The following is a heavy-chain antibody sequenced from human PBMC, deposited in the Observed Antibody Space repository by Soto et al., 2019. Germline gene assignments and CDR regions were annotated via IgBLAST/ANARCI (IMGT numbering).Heavy chain of an antibody. CDR1: GFTFSSYA. CDR2: ISYDGSNK. Sequence: QVQLVESGGGVVQPGRSLRLSCAASGFTFSSYAMHWVRQAPGKGLEWVAVISYDGSNKYYADSVKGRFTISRDNSKNTLYLQMNGLRAEDTAVYYCARDLDGDIVVVVAATALGYYGMDVWGQGTTVTVSS. D-gene: IGHD2-15*01. V-gene: IGHV3-30-3*01. CDR3: ARDLDGDIVVVVAATALGYYGMDV. J-gene: IGHJ6*02.